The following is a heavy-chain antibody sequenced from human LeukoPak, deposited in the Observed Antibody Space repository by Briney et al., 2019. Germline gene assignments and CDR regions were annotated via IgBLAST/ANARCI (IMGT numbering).Heavy chain of an antibody. Sequence: SETLSLTCAVYGGSFSGYYWSWIRQPPGKGLEWIGEINHSGSTNYNPSLESRVTISVDTSKNQFSLKLSSVTAADTAVYYCARHRRRVVRPMRPYYFDYWGQGTLVTVS. CDR3: ARHRRRVVRPMRPYYFDY. CDR1: GGSFSGYY. V-gene: IGHV4-34*01. CDR2: INHSGST. J-gene: IGHJ4*02. D-gene: IGHD2-2*01.